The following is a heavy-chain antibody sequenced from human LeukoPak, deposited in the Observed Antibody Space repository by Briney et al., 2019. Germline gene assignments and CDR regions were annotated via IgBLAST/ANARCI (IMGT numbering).Heavy chain of an antibody. D-gene: IGHD2-15*01. Sequence: PGGSLRLSCAASGFSFSSYSMNWVRQAPGKGLEWVSSISSSSSYIYYADSVKGRFTISRDNAKNSLFLQMVSLRAEDTAVYYCARSYCRGGSCYSGHAFDIWGQGTMFTVSS. V-gene: IGHV3-21*01. J-gene: IGHJ3*02. CDR3: ARSYCRGGSCYSGHAFDI. CDR2: ISSSSSYI. CDR1: GFSFSSYS.